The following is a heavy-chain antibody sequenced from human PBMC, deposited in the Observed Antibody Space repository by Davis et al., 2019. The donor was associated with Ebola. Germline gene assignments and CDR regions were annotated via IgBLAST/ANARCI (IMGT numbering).Heavy chain of an antibody. CDR2: ISGSGGST. Sequence: GGSLRLSCAASGFTFSSYWMSWVRQAPGKGLEWVSAISGSGGSTYYADSVKGRFTISRDNSKNTLYLQMNSLRAEDTAVYYCASTDCSGGSCYYYGMDVWGQGTTVTVSS. CDR1: GFTFSSYW. V-gene: IGHV3-23*01. J-gene: IGHJ6*02. CDR3: ASTDCSGGSCYYYGMDV. D-gene: IGHD2-15*01.